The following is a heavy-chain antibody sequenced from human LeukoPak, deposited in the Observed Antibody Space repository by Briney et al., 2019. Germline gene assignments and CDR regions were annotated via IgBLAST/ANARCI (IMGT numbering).Heavy chain of an antibody. D-gene: IGHD5-24*01. J-gene: IGHJ4*02. V-gene: IGHV3-66*02. Sequence: GGSLRLSCAASGFTVSSNYMSWVRQAPGKGLEWVSVIYSGGSTYYADSVKGRFTTSRDNSKNTLYLQMNGLRAEDTAVYYCARVGDGYNSFGFDYWGQGTLVTVSS. CDR3: ARVGDGYNSFGFDY. CDR1: GFTVSSNY. CDR2: IYSGGST.